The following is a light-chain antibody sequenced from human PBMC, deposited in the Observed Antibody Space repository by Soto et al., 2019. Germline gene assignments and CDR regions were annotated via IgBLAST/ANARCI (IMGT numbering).Light chain of an antibody. CDR1: QGIGSY. Sequence: DIQLTQSPSFLSASVGGRVTITCRASQGIGSYLAWYQQKPGKAPKLLIYAATTWQSGVPSRFSGSGSGTAFTLTISSLQPEDFATYYYQQLNSYPLTFGGGTKVEIK. CDR3: QQLNSYPLT. V-gene: IGKV1-9*01. CDR2: AAT. J-gene: IGKJ4*01.